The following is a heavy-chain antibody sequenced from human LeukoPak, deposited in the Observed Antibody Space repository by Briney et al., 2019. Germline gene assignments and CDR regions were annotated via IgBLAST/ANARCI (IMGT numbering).Heavy chain of an antibody. J-gene: IGHJ4*02. D-gene: IGHD1-14*01. CDR1: GFTFSGHW. CDR2: INQGGSDK. CDR3: TRDRSRAEDD. Sequence: GGSLRLSRAASGFTFSGHWMSWVRQAPGKGLEWVANINQGGSDKYYVDSVKGRFTISRDNADNLLYLQMNSLRGEDTAVYYCTRDRSRAEDDWGQGTLVTVSS. V-gene: IGHV3-7*01.